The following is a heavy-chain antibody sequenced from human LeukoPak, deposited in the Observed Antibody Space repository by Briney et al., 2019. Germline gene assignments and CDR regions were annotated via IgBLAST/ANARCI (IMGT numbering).Heavy chain of an antibody. CDR3: ATRHRWLQLLHY. D-gene: IGHD5-24*01. CDR1: GGSISSYY. CDR2: IYYGGRT. J-gene: IGHJ4*02. V-gene: IGHV4-59*01. Sequence: PSGGLSLTCIGCGGSISSYYWSWIRQPAARELEGMGGIYYGGRTNYNPSLKSRVTISEHTSKTQFSLKLSSVTAADPAVYYCATRHRWLQLLHYWGQGTLVTVSS.